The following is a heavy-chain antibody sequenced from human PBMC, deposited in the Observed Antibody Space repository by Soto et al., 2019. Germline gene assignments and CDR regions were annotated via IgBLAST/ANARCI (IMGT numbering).Heavy chain of an antibody. V-gene: IGHV3-7*01. J-gene: IGHJ4*02. CDR1: GFTFSSYW. Sequence: GGSLRLSCAASGFTFSSYWMSWVRQAPGKGLEWVANIKLDGSEKYYVDSVKGRFTISRDNAKNSLFLQMNSLRAEDTAVYYCARRRGSSSLDYWGQGTLVTVSS. CDR3: ARRRGSSSLDY. D-gene: IGHD6-13*01. CDR2: IKLDGSEK.